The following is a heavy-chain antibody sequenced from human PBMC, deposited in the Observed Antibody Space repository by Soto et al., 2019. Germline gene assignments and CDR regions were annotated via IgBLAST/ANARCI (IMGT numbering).Heavy chain of an antibody. Sequence: GGSLRLSCAASGFTFSSYDMYWVRQAPGKGLEWVAVISYDGSNKYYADSVKGRFTLSRDNSRNTLYLQMNSLRAGDTAVYYCAKGSYSGVYSDFDYWGQGTLVTVSS. CDR1: GFTFSSYD. V-gene: IGHV3-30*18. CDR3: AKGSYSGVYSDFDY. D-gene: IGHD1-26*01. J-gene: IGHJ4*02. CDR2: ISYDGSNK.